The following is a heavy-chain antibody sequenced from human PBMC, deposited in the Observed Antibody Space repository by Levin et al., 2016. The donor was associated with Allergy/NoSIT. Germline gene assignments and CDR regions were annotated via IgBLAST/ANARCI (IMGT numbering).Heavy chain of an antibody. CDR3: ARLVCSGDNCYPSIYYYYYMDV. D-gene: IGHD2-15*01. CDR1: GGSISSGDYY. CDR2: IYYSGFT. Sequence: SETLSLTCTVSGGSISSGDYYWSWIRQPPGKGLEWIGYIYYSGFTYYNPSLKSRVTIFVDTSKNQFSLKLNSVTAADTAVYYCARLVCSGDNCYPSIYYYYYMDVWGKGTTVTVSS. V-gene: IGHV4-30-4*01. J-gene: IGHJ6*03.